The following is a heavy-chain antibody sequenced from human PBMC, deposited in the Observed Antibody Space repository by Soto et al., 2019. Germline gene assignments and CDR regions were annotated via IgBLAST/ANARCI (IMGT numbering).Heavy chain of an antibody. J-gene: IGHJ4*02. CDR3: ARGKDNSKVGS. CDR1: GDSVSSAGYY. V-gene: IGHV4-61*08. Sequence: QVQLQESGPGLVKPSETLSLTCTVSGDSVSSAGYYWSWIRQPPGKGLEWIGYIFYSGSTNYNPSLKSRVIISLDTSKNQFSLKVSSVTAADTAVYYCARGKDNSKVGSWGQGTLVTVSS. CDR2: IFYSGST. D-gene: IGHD6-13*01.